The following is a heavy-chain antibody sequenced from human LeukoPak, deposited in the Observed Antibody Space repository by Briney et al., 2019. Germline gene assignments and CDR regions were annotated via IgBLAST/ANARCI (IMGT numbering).Heavy chain of an antibody. D-gene: IGHD3-16*01. J-gene: IGHJ5*02. CDR3: TRGLGEHGGVSDR. V-gene: IGHV3-7*01. Sequence: GGSLRLSCAASGFTFSTYCMHWVRQAPGKGLEWVANIKHDGSEQIYVDSVKGRFTISRDNAKDSVYLQMNSLRAEDTAVYYCTRGLGEHGGVSDRWGQGTLVIVS. CDR1: GFTFSTYC. CDR2: IKHDGSEQ.